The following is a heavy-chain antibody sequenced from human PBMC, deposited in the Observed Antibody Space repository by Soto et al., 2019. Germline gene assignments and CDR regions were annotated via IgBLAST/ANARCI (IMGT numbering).Heavy chain of an antibody. D-gene: IGHD6-19*01. CDR2: INFAGSSA. V-gene: IGHV3-74*01. J-gene: IGHJ4*02. CDR3: ARGLRGWYGLDY. Sequence: EVQVVECGGGVVQPVGSLRLSCAGSGFSFGSSWMLRVRQEPGKGLVWVSRINFAGSSAVYAVSVKGRLTMSRDNAKNTLYLEMNSLGAQDTAVYHCARGLRGWYGLDYCGQGTAVTVTS. CDR1: GFSFGSSW.